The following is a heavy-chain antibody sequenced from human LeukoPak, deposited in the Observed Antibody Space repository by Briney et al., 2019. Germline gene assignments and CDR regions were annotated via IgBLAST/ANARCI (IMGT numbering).Heavy chain of an antibody. V-gene: IGHV3-48*03. D-gene: IGHD5-18*01. J-gene: IGHJ4*02. Sequence: EPGGSLRLSCAASGFTFSSYEMNWVRQAPGKGLEWVSYISSSGSTIYYADSVKGRFTISRDNAKNSLYLQMNSLRAEDTAVYYCARDHSWDSNGDFDYWGQGTLVTVSS. CDR2: ISSSGSTI. CDR3: ARDHSWDSNGDFDY. CDR1: GFTFSSYE.